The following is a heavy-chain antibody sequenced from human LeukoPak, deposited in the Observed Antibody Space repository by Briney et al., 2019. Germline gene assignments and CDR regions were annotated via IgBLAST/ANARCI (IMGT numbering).Heavy chain of an antibody. Sequence: GGSLRLSCVASGFTVSSNYMSWVRQAPGKGLEWVSVIYSGGSTYYADSVKGRFTISRENAKNSLYLQMNSLRAGDTAVYYCARGQHCSGGSCYSEVGDYWGQGTLVTVSS. D-gene: IGHD2-15*01. V-gene: IGHV3-66*01. J-gene: IGHJ4*02. CDR3: ARGQHCSGGSCYSEVGDY. CDR1: GFTVSSNY. CDR2: IYSGGST.